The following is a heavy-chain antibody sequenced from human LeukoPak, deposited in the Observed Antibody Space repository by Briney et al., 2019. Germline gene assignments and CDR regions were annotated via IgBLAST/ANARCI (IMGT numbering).Heavy chain of an antibody. V-gene: IGHV3-21*04. CDR3: AKVVSGWTYNFDY. Sequence: GGSLRLSCAASGFTFSSYSMNWVRQAPGKGLEWVSSISSSSSYIYYADSVKGRLTISRDNSKNTLYLQMNSLRAEDTAVYYCAKVVSGWTYNFDYWGQGTLVTVSS. CDR2: ISSSSSYI. J-gene: IGHJ4*02. CDR1: GFTFSSYS. D-gene: IGHD6-19*01.